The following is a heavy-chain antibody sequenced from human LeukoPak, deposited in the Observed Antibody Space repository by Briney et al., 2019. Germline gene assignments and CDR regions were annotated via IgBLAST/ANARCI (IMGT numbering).Heavy chain of an antibody. V-gene: IGHV3-23*01. CDR1: GFTFSSYW. CDR2: ISGSASST. Sequence: GGSLRLSCAASGFTFSSYWMHWVRQTPGKGPEWVSGISGSASSTYYTDSVKGRFTISRDNSKNTLYLQMNSLRAEDTALYYCAKDKHEVVPAADEYWGQGTLVTVSS. CDR3: AKDKHEVVPAADEY. J-gene: IGHJ4*02. D-gene: IGHD2-2*01.